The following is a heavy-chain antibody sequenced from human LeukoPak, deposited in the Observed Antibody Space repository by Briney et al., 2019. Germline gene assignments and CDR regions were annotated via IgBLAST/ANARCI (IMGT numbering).Heavy chain of an antibody. Sequence: GGSLRLSCAASGFTFGDHIMNWVRQLPGKRLEWVAYVSGSGSTVYYADSVKGRFTISRDNSRSTLYLQMNSLRPEDTAIYYCAREGYYGSGSPPSLYFDYWGQGTLVTVSS. CDR2: VSGSGSTV. J-gene: IGHJ4*02. D-gene: IGHD3-10*01. V-gene: IGHV3-48*01. CDR1: GFTFGDHI. CDR3: AREGYYGSGSPPSLYFDY.